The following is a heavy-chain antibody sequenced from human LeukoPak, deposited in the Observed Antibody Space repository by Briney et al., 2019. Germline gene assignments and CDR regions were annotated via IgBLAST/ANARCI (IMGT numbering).Heavy chain of an antibody. CDR2: INPKSGAI. Sequence: ASVRVSCKASGDTFTDYFLHWVRQAPGQGLEWMGWINPKSGAINYAQNFQGRVTMTRDTSISTAYMELSRLGSDDTAIYYCARGYEYGWFDPWGQGTLTTVSS. D-gene: IGHD4/OR15-4a*01. CDR3: ARGYEYGWFDP. V-gene: IGHV1-2*02. CDR1: GDTFTDYF. J-gene: IGHJ5*02.